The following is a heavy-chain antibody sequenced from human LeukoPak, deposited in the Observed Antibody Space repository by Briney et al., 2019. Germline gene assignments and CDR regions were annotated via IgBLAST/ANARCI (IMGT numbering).Heavy chain of an antibody. CDR2: RRYDGSNK. V-gene: IGHV3-30*02. J-gene: IGHJ6*03. CDR3: AKDRCSNGVGCYYYYMDV. Sequence: PGGSLRLSCAASGFTFSSHGMNWVRQAPGKGLEWVAFRRYDGSNKYYADSVKGRFTISRDNSKNTLYLQMNSLRAEDTAVYYCAKDRCSNGVGCYYYYMDVWGKGTTVTISS. CDR1: GFTFSSHG. D-gene: IGHD2-8*01.